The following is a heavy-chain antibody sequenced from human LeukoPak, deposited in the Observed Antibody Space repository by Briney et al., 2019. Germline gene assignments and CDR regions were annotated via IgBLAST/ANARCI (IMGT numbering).Heavy chain of an antibody. CDR2: IIPIFGTA. CDR1: GGTFSSYA. V-gene: IGHV1-69*05. CDR3: ARGITILTGFAD. J-gene: IGHJ4*02. Sequence: ASVKVSCKASGGTFSSYAISWVRQAPGQGLERMGGIIPIFGTANYAQKFQGRVTITTDESTSTAYMELSSLRSEDTAVYYCARGITILTGFADWGQGTLVTVSS. D-gene: IGHD3-3*01.